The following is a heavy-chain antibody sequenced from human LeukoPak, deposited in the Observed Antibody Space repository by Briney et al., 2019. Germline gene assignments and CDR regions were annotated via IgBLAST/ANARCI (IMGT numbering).Heavy chain of an antibody. D-gene: IGHD2/OR15-2a*01. CDR2: INSDGSWT. CDR3: VSFYETY. Sequence: GGSLRLSCAASGNYWMHWVRQVPGKGLVWVSHINSDGSWTSYADSVKGRFTISKDNAKNTVYLRMNSLRAEDTAVYYCVSFYETYWGRGTLVTVSS. V-gene: IGHV3-74*01. J-gene: IGHJ4*02. CDR1: GNYW.